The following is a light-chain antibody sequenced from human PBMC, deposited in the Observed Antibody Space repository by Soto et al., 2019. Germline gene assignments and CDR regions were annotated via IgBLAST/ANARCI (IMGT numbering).Light chain of an antibody. CDR1: QSVSRSY. Sequence: EIVLTQSPGTLSLSPGERATLSCRASQSVSRSYLAWYQQKPGQAPRLLIYGASSRATGIPDRFSGSCSGTDFTLTISRLEPEDFAVYYCQQYGSSPYTFGQGTKLEIK. CDR3: QQYGSSPYT. V-gene: IGKV3-20*01. J-gene: IGKJ2*01. CDR2: GAS.